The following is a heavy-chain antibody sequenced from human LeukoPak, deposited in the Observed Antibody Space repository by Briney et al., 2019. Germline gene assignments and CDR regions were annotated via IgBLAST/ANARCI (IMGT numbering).Heavy chain of an antibody. V-gene: IGHV4-59*01. CDR2: IYYSGST. Sequence: PSETLSLTCTVSGGSISSYYWSWIRQPPGKGLEWIGYIYYSGSTNYNPSLKSRVTRSVAMSRNQFSLKLCSVTAADTAVYYCARVRYYYDSSGYYVSQFDYWGQGTLVTVPS. J-gene: IGHJ4*02. D-gene: IGHD3-22*01. CDR1: GGSISSYY. CDR3: ARVRYYYDSSGYYVSQFDY.